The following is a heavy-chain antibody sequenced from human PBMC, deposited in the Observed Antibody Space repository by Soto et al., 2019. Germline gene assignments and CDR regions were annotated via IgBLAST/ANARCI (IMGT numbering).Heavy chain of an antibody. V-gene: IGHV1-69*01. CDR1: GGTFNNYA. J-gene: IGHJ4*02. Sequence: QVQLVQSGAEVKKPGSSVKVSCKASGGTFNNYAISWVRQAPGQGLEWMGGIIPIIGTADYAHKFQGRLEISADESTGTTFTELSSLRSEDTALYYCARGGVDVVATSAFDYWGQGTLVTVSS. D-gene: IGHD5-12*01. CDR3: ARGGVDVVATSAFDY. CDR2: IIPIIGTA.